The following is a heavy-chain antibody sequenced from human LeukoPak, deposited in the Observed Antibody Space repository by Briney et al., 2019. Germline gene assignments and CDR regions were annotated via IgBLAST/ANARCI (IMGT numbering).Heavy chain of an antibody. J-gene: IGHJ3*02. V-gene: IGHV3-30*04. D-gene: IGHD3-22*01. CDR1: GFTFSSYA. Sequence: GGSLRLSCAASGFTFSSYAMHWVRQAAGKGLEWVAVISYDGSNKYYADSVKGRFTISRDNSKNTLYLQMNSLRAEDTAVYYCARVDSSGYDAFDIRGQGTMVTVSS. CDR3: ARVDSSGYDAFDI. CDR2: ISYDGSNK.